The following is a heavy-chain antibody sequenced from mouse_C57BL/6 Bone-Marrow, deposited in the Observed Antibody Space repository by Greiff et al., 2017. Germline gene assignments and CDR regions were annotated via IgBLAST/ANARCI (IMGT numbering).Heavy chain of an antibody. D-gene: IGHD4-1*01. CDR2: IDPETGGT. V-gene: IGHV1-15*01. J-gene: IGHJ2*01. CDR3: TILNWYYFDY. Sequence: QVKLQQSGAELVRPGASVTLSCKASGYTFTDYEMHWVKQTPVHGLEWIGAIDPETGGTAYNQKFKGKAILTADKASGTAYMELRSLTSEDSAVYYCTILNWYYFDYWGQGTTLTVSS. CDR1: GYTFTDYE.